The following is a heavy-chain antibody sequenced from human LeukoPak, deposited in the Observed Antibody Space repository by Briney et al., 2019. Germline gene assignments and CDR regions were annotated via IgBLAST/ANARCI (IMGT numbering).Heavy chain of an antibody. CDR3: ARVWPCTNGVCPDVFEY. V-gene: IGHV1-2*02. J-gene: IGHJ4*02. CDR1: GYTFTGYY. CDR2: INPNSGGT. Sequence: VASVTVSCKASGYTFTGYYMHWVRQAPGQGLEWMGWINPNSGGTYYAQKFQGRVTMTRDTSISSAYMELSSLRSGDTAVYYCARVWPCTNGVCPDVFEYWGQGTLVTVSS. D-gene: IGHD2-8*01.